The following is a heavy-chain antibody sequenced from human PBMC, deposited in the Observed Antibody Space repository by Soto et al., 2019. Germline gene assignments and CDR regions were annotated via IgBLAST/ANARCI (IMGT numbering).Heavy chain of an antibody. J-gene: IGHJ4*02. CDR2: ISGSGDRT. V-gene: IGHV3-23*01. CDR3: ATFWSGYYNGFDS. CDR1: GFTFSSSA. Sequence: PXGSLRLSCLASGFTFSSSALSWVRQAPGKGLEWVSGISGSGDRTYYADSVKGRFTISRDNSKNTLYLQMNSLRADDTAVYYCATFWSGYYNGFDSWGQGTLVTVSS. D-gene: IGHD3-3*01.